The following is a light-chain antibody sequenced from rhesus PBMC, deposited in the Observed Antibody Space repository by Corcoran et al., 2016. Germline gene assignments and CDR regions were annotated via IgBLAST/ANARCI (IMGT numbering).Light chain of an antibody. CDR3: QQYNSFPFT. J-gene: IGKJ3*01. CDR2: YAN. V-gene: IGKV1-32*01. Sequence: DIQMTQSPSSLSASVGDRVTITCRASQGISSYLNWYQQKPGKAPKLLIHYANRLESGVPSRFSGSGSWTEFTLIISSLQPEDFATYYCQQYNSFPFTFGPGTKLDIK. CDR1: QGISSY.